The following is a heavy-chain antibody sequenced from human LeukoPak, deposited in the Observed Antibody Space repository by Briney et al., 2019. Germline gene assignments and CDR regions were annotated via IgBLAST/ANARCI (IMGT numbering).Heavy chain of an antibody. CDR3: ARSDSDTGRYYFDY. D-gene: IGHD2-21*02. V-gene: IGHV1-46*01. CDR2: INPSGGST. CDR1: GHTFTSYY. J-gene: IGHJ4*02. Sequence: ASVKVSCKASGHTFTSYYMHWVRQAPGQGLEWMGIINPSGGSTGYPQKFQGSVTMTWDTSTSTVYMELSSLRSEDTAVYYCARSDSDTGRYYFDYWGQGTLVTVSS.